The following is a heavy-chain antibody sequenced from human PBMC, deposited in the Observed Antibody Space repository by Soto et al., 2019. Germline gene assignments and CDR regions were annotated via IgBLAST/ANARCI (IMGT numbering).Heavy chain of an antibody. CDR3: AKERDGSSWSSAEYLQH. Sequence: QVHLVQSGAEVKGPGASLKVSCKASGYTFTNYGIHWVRQAPGQGLEWMVCISGYNGNTNYAQHLQGRVTMTRDTSTNTAYMELRSLRSDDTAVYYCAKERDGSSWSSAEYLQHWGQGTLVTVSS. V-gene: IGHV1-18*01. CDR1: GYTFTNYG. J-gene: IGHJ1*01. CDR2: ISGYNGNT. D-gene: IGHD6-13*01.